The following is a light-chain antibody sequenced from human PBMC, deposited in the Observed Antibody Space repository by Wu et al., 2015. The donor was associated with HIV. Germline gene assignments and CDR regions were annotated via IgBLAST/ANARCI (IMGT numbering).Light chain of an antibody. CDR2: GAS. Sequence: EVVLTQSPDTLSLSPGERASLSCRASQSLSSSYLAWYQQKPGQPPRLLISGASSRATGIPDRFSGSGSETEFTLTISGLEHEDFAVYFCQQYESSSATFGQGTKVEIK. CDR1: QSLSSSY. J-gene: IGKJ1*01. CDR3: QQYESSSAT. V-gene: IGKV3-20*01.